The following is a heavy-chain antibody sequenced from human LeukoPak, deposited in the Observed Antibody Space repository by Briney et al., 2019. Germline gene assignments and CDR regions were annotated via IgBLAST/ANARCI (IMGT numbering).Heavy chain of an antibody. CDR3: ARQVAVPASTNWFDP. D-gene: IGHD6-19*01. J-gene: IGHJ5*02. CDR1: GYSFTSYW. Sequence: GESLKISCKGSGYSFTSYWIGWVRQMPGKGLEWMGIIYPGDSDTRYSPSFQGQVTISADESISTAYLQWSSLKASDTAMYYCARQVAVPASTNWFDPWGQGTLVTVSP. V-gene: IGHV5-51*01. CDR2: IYPGDSDT.